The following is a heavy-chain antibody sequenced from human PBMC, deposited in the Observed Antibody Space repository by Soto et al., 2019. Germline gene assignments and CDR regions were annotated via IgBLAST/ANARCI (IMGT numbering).Heavy chain of an antibody. V-gene: IGHV1-69*06. J-gene: IGHJ4*02. CDR1: GGTFSSYA. CDR2: IIPIFGTA. Sequence: GASVKVSCKASGGTFSSYAISWLRQAPGQGLEWMGGIIPIFGTANYAQKFQGRVTITADKSTSTAYMELSSLRSEDTAVYYCARISSYGTPVDYWGQGTLVTVSS. D-gene: IGHD5-18*01. CDR3: ARISSYGTPVDY.